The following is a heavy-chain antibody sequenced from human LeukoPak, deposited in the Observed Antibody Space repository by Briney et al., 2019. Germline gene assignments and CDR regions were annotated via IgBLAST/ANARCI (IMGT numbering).Heavy chain of an antibody. V-gene: IGHV3-30-3*01. Sequence: GRSLRLSCAASGFTFSSYAMHWVRQAPGKGLEWVAVISYDGSNKYYADSVKGQFTISRDNSKNTLYLQMNSLRAEDTAVYYCARDSAGDLDYWGQGTLVTVSS. CDR3: ARDSAGDLDY. CDR1: GFTFSSYA. J-gene: IGHJ4*02. D-gene: IGHD7-27*01. CDR2: ISYDGSNK.